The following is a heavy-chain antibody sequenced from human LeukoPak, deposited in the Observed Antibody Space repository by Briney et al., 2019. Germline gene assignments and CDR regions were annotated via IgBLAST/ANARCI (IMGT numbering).Heavy chain of an antibody. Sequence: GGSLRLSCAASGFTFSSYAMSWVRQAPGKGLEWVSAISGSGGSTYYADSVKGWFTISRDNSKNTLYLQMNSLRAEDTAVYYCAGSGSYYDYYYYGMDVWGKGTTVTVSS. CDR2: ISGSGGST. V-gene: IGHV3-23*01. J-gene: IGHJ6*04. D-gene: IGHD3-10*01. CDR1: GFTFSSYA. CDR3: AGSGSYYDYYYYGMDV.